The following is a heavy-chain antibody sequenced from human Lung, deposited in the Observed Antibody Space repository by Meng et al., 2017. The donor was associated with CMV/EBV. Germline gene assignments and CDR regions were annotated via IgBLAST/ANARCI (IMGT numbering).Heavy chain of an antibody. CDR3: ARGGLADEFDY. CDR1: GFTLDGYG. V-gene: IGHV3-20*04. J-gene: IGHJ4*02. CDR2: INWNGISI. Sequence: LSCAASGFTLDGYGMSGVRQVPGKGLEWVSGINWNGISIDYGDSVKGRFSISRDNTKNSLYLQMNNLRAEDTALYYCARGGLADEFDYWGQGTLVTVSS.